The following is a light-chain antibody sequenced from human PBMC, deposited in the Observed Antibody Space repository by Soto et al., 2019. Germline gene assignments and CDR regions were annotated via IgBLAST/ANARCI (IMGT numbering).Light chain of an antibody. Sequence: DIQMTQSPSTLSASVGDSVSINCRASQSISAWLAWYQQKPGKAPRLLISAASTLQSGVPSRFSGSGSGTEFTLTISSLQPDDFATYYCQHYNSYSEAFGQGTKV. CDR1: QSISAW. J-gene: IGKJ1*01. V-gene: IGKV1-5*01. CDR2: AAS. CDR3: QHYNSYSEA.